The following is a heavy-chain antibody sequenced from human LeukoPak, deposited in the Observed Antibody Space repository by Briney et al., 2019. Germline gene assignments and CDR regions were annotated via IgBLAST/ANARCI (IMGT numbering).Heavy chain of an antibody. CDR1: GFSVSSNY. CDR3: ARDPGTGYPIDY. CDR2: LYISGST. J-gene: IGHJ4*02. V-gene: IGHV3-53*01. Sequence: GGSLRLSFSASGFSVSSNYMSWVRQAPGKGLEWISVLYISGSTYYADSVKGRFTISRDNSKNTLFLQMNSLGAEDTAVYYCARDPGTGYPIDYWGQGTLVTVSS. D-gene: IGHD3-9*01.